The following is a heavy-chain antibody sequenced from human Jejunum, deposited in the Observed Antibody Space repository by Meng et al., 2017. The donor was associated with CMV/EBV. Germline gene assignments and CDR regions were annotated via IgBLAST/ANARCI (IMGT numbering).Heavy chain of an antibody. J-gene: IGHJ4*02. V-gene: IGHV3-21*01. Sequence: FTFSDYSMNWARQAPGKGLEWVSSISNSGSYVYYADSVKGRFTISRDNSKNSLSLQMNSLRAEDTAVYYCARDIGDCVSTTCYYFDSWGQGALVTVSS. CDR1: FTFSDYS. CDR2: ISNSGSYV. CDR3: ARDIGDCVSTTCYYFDS. D-gene: IGHD2-2*03.